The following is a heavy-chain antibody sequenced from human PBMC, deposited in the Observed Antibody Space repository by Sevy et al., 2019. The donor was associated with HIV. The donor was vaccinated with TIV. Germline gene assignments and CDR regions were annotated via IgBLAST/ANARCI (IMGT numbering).Heavy chain of an antibody. J-gene: IGHJ4*02. Sequence: GGSLRLSCAASGLIFSHYGMHWVRHAPGKDLEGVAFISYDGSDTYYVDSVKGRFSISSDNSKNTVYLQINSLRTEDTALYSCAKNTAAAGTGGFDYWGQGTLVTVSS. CDR1: GLIFSHYG. CDR3: AKNTAAAGTGGFDY. D-gene: IGHD6-13*01. V-gene: IGHV3-30*02. CDR2: ISYDGSDT.